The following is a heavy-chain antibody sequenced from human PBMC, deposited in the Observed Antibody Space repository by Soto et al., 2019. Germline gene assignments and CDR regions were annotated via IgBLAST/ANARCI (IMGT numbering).Heavy chain of an antibody. V-gene: IGHV3-15*01. CDR2: IKSKAEGGAA. CDR3: ATETTYSGYDPQPT. Sequence: EVQLVESGGGLVKPGGSLRLSCATSGFPFSHAWMNWVRQVPGRGLEWVGLIKSKAEGGAADYAAPAKGRFTISRDDSTSTVFLQMGSLKTEDTAVYYCATETTYSGYDPQPTWGQGALVTVAS. J-gene: IGHJ4*02. CDR1: GFPFSHAW. D-gene: IGHD5-12*01.